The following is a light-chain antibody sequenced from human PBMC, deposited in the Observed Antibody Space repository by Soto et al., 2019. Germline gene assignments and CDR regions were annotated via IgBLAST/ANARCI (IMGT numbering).Light chain of an antibody. V-gene: IGKV1-27*01. CDR1: QGISNY. Sequence: DIKMTQSPSSLSASIGDRVTITCRASQGISNYLAWYQQQPGKVPKLLIYAASTLQSGVPSRFSGSGSGTDFTLTISSLQPEDVATYYCQKYNSPRYTFGQGTKLEIK. CDR2: AAS. J-gene: IGKJ2*01. CDR3: QKYNSPRYT.